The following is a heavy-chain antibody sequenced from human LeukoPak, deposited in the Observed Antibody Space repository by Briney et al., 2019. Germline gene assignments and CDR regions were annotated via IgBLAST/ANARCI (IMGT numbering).Heavy chain of an antibody. D-gene: IGHD3-10*01. CDR3: AKPRMGVITSYPTVY. Sequence: PGGSLRLSCAASGFTFSSYAMSWVRQAPGKGLEWVSAISGSGGSTYYADSVKGRFTISRDNSKNTLYLQMNSLRAEDTAVYYCAKPRMGVITSYPTVYWGQGTLSPSPQ. CDR1: GFTFSSYA. J-gene: IGHJ4*02. V-gene: IGHV3-23*01. CDR2: ISGSGGST.